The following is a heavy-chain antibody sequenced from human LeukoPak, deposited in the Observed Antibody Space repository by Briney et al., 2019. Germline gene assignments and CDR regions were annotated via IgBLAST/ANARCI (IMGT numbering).Heavy chain of an antibody. V-gene: IGHV3-23*01. CDR3: AKDFSDYVWGGYRSDAFDI. J-gene: IGHJ3*02. D-gene: IGHD3-16*02. Sequence: GGSLRLSCAASGFTFSSYGMSWVRQAPGKGLEWVSAISGSGGSTYYADSVKGRFTISRDNSKNTLYLQMNSLRAEDTAVYYCAKDFSDYVWGGYRSDAFDIWGQGTMVTVSS. CDR2: ISGSGGST. CDR1: GFTFSSYG.